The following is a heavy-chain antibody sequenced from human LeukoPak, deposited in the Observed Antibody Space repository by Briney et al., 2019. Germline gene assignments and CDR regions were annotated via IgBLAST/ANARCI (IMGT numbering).Heavy chain of an antibody. CDR3: ASNWNYIRGYGMDV. Sequence: GGSLRLSCAASGFTFSNYWVSWDRQAPGKRLQWVANINQDGSEKHYVDSVRGRFTISRDNAKNSLYLQMNSLRAEDTAVYYCASNWNYIRGYGMDVWGQGTTVTVSS. J-gene: IGHJ6*02. CDR1: GFTFSNYW. D-gene: IGHD1-7*01. CDR2: INQDGSEK. V-gene: IGHV3-7*01.